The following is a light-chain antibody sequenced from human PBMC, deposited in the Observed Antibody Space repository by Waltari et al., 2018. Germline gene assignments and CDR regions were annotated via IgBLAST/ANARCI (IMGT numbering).Light chain of an antibody. CDR3: QQYDTYPLT. CDR2: RGS. V-gene: IGKV1-5*03. J-gene: IGKJ4*01. Sequence: DIQMTQSPSTLSAFVGERVTLTCRASQSINRWVAWYQQKPGQVPKFLIYRGSTLQTGVPSRFSGSGSGTEFNLTISSLQPDDSATCHCQQYDTYPLTFGGGTKVEIK. CDR1: QSINRW.